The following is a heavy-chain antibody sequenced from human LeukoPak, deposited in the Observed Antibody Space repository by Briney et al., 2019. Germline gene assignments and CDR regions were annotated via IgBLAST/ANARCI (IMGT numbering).Heavy chain of an antibody. CDR3: ARDRGGSYSIDY. CDR2: INCGDGYT. Sequence: ASVKVSCKTSGYTFTSSHAHWVRQAPGQGLEWRGIINCGDGYTNYAQKFQGRVSVTADTSTSTLYMELSRLTTEDTAIYYCARDRGGSYSIDYWGQGTLITVSS. D-gene: IGHD1-26*01. CDR1: GYTFTSSH. V-gene: IGHV1-46*01. J-gene: IGHJ4*02.